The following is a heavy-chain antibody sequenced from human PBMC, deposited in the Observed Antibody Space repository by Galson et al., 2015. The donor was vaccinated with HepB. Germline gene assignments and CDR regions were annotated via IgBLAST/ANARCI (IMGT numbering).Heavy chain of an antibody. CDR2: IKQDGSEK. D-gene: IGHD2-21*01. J-gene: IGHJ4*02. V-gene: IGHV3-7*01. CDR1: GFTFSSYW. CDR3: GSGHNVAY. Sequence: SLRLSCAASGFTFSSYWMTWVRQAPGKGPEWVANIKQDGSEKYYLDSVKGRFTISRDNPKKSLYLHMNSLRVEDTAVYYCGSGHNVAYWGQGMLVTVSS.